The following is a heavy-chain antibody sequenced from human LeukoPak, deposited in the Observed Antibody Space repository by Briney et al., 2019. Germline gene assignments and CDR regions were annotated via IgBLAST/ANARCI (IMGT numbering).Heavy chain of an antibody. CDR1: GYTFSDYY. CDR2: ISAYNGNT. J-gene: IGHJ4*02. V-gene: IGHV1-18*04. D-gene: IGHD6-13*01. Sequence: GASVKVSCKASGYTFSDYYIHWVRQAPGQGLGWMGWISAYNGNTNYAQKLQGRVTMTRDRSTSTVYMELSSLRFEDTAVYYCARLGAAAVDYWGQGTLVTVSS. CDR3: ARLGAAAVDY.